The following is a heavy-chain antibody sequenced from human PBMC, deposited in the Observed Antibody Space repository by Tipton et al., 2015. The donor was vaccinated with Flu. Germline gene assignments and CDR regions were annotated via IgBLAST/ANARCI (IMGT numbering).Heavy chain of an antibody. CDR1: GFNFDNQA. CDR2: ISGSGGTT. J-gene: IGHJ6*02. CDR3: AKYDMDV. V-gene: IGHV3-23*01. Sequence: SLRLSCAASGFNFDNQAMTWVRQAPGKGLEWVSGISGSGGTTYYADSVKGRFTISRDNSKNTLYLQMNSLRAEDTALYYCAKYDMDVWGQGTTVTVSS.